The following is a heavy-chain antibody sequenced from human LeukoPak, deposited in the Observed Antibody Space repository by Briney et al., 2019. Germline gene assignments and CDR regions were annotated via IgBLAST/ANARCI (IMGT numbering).Heavy chain of an antibody. Sequence: SETLSLTCTVSGDSITNSNYFWGWIRQPPGQGLEWIGEVSYNGNTHYNPSLKSRVTTSTDTSKNQFSLTLTAVTASDTAIYYCARRSPLVVVTAAHYYDYWGQGTLVTVSS. D-gene: IGHD2-21*02. V-gene: IGHV4-39*01. J-gene: IGHJ4*02. CDR2: VSYNGNT. CDR1: GDSITNSNYF. CDR3: ARRSPLVVVTAAHYYDY.